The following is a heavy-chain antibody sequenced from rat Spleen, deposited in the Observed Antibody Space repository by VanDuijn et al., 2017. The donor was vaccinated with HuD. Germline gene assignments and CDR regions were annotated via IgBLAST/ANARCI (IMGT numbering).Heavy chain of an antibody. D-gene: IGHD1-9*01. CDR3: ARRHYGYTDYFDY. Sequence: EVQLVESDGGLVQPGRSLKLSCAASGFTFSNYYMAWVRQAPTKGLEWVATILYDDNNIYYRDSVKGRFTISRDNAKSTLSLQMDSLRSEDTATYYCARRHYGYTDYFDYWGQGVMVTVSS. CDR1: GFTFSNYY. CDR2: ILYDDNNI. V-gene: IGHV5-29*01. J-gene: IGHJ2*01.